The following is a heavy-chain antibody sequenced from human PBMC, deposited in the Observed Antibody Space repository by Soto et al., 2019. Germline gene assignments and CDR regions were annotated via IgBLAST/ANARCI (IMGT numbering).Heavy chain of an antibody. V-gene: IGHV4-30-4*01. D-gene: IGHD6-6*01. Sequence: SETLSLTCTVSGGSIKSSEYHWSWTRQSPAKGLEWIGYIHNSGTSFYNPSLRGRVTVTLDTSRSQFSLALASVTAADTAVYYCVREERIAAPQLDYWGQGIPVTVSS. CDR2: IHNSGTS. CDR3: VREERIAAPQLDY. CDR1: GGSIKSSEYH. J-gene: IGHJ4*02.